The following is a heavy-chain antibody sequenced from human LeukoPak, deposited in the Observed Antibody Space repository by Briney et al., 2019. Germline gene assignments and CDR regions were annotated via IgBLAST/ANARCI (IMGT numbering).Heavy chain of an antibody. V-gene: IGHV4-30-4*01. CDR1: GGSISSGDYY. Sequence: TSSETLSLTCTLSGGSISSGDYYWSWIRQPPGNSLEWIAYINYSGSTYYNPSLKSRVTISVDTSKNQFSLKLSSVTAADTAVYYCARVHGSGSYYGAGWGQGTLVTVSS. CDR2: INYSGST. D-gene: IGHD3-10*01. CDR3: ARVHGSGSYYGAG. J-gene: IGHJ4*02.